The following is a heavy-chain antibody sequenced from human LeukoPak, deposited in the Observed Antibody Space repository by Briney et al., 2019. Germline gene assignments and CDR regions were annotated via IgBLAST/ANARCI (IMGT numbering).Heavy chain of an antibody. D-gene: IGHD2-15*01. CDR2: ISSDGSST. CDR3: AREVVVVAATNAFDI. CDR1: GFTFSSYW. Sequence: GGSLRLSCAASGFTFSSYWMHWVRQAPGKGLVWVSRISSDGSSTSYADSVEGRFTISRGNAKNTLYLQMNSLRAEDTAVYYCAREVVVVAATNAFDIWGQGTMVTVSS. V-gene: IGHV3-74*01. J-gene: IGHJ3*02.